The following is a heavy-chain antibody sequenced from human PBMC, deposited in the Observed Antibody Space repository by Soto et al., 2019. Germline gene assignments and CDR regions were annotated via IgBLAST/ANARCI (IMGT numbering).Heavy chain of an antibody. Sequence: SVKVSCKASGGTFSSYAISWVRQTPGQGLEWMGGIIPIFGTANYAQKFQGRVTITADESTSTAYMELSSLRSEDTAVYYCARLTGTSTAPFDYWGQGTLVTVSS. V-gene: IGHV1-69*13. CDR2: IIPIFGTA. J-gene: IGHJ4*02. CDR3: ARLTGTSTAPFDY. CDR1: GGTFSSYA. D-gene: IGHD1-7*01.